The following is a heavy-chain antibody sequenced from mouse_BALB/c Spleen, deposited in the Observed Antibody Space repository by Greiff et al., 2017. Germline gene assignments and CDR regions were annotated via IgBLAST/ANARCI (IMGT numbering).Heavy chain of an antibody. CDR3: AREGAMISYFDY. V-gene: IGHV5-6-3*01. CDR2: INSNGGST. Sequence: EVKLMESGGGLVQPGGSLKLSCAASGFTFSSYGMSWVRQTPDKRLELVATINSNGGSTYYPDSVKGRFTISRDNAKNTLYLQMSSLKSEDTAMYYCAREGAMISYFDYWGQGTTLTVSS. CDR1: GFTFSSYG. D-gene: IGHD2-4*01. J-gene: IGHJ2*01.